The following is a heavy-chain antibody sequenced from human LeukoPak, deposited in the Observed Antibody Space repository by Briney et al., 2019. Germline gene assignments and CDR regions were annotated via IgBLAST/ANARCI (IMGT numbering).Heavy chain of an antibody. D-gene: IGHD6-13*01. CDR2: IYSGGST. V-gene: IGHV3-53*01. J-gene: IGHJ4*02. CDR3: AREGRIAAAGTNIDY. CDR1: GFTVSSNY. Sequence: GGSMRLSCAASGFTVSSNYMSWVRQAPGKGLEWVSVIYSGGSTYYADSVKGRFTISRDNSKNTLYLQMNSLRAEDTAVYYCAREGRIAAAGTNIDYWGQGTLVTV.